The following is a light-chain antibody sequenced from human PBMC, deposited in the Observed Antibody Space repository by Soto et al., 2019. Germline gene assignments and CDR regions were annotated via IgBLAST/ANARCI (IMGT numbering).Light chain of an antibody. V-gene: IGKV3D-15*01. CDR2: GAS. CDR1: QSVSNN. Sequence: EVVMTQSPATLSVSPGERATLSXXAXQSVSNNYLAWYQQKPGQAPRLLIYGASNRATGIPDRFSGSGSGTEFTLTISSLQSEDFAVYYCQQYNNWPPITVGQGTRLEIK. J-gene: IGKJ5*01. CDR3: QQYNNWPPIT.